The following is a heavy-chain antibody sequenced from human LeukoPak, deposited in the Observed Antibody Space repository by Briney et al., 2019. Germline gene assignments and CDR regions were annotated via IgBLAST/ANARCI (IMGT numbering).Heavy chain of an antibody. CDR1: GFTFSSYA. Sequence: GGSLRLSCAASGFTFSSYAMHWVRQAPGKGLEGVAVMSYDGSNKYYADSVKGRFTISRDNSKNTLYLQMNSLRAEDTAVYYCARDRYGSALSYWGQGTLVTVSS. CDR3: ARDRYGSALSY. J-gene: IGHJ4*02. CDR2: MSYDGSNK. D-gene: IGHD3-10*01. V-gene: IGHV3-30*04.